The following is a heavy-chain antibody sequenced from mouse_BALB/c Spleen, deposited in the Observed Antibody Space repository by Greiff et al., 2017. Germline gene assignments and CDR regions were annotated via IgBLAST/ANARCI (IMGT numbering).Heavy chain of an antibody. V-gene: IGHV7-1*02. Sequence: EVMLVESGGGLVQPGGSLRLSCATSGFTFSDFYMEWVRQPPGKGLEWIAASRNKADDYTTEDSASVKGRFIVSRDTSQSILYLQMNDLRAKDTATDYCARDGADYGDLRGAMDYWGQGTSVTVSS. CDR3: ARDGADYGDLRGAMDY. CDR1: GFTFSDFY. CDR2: SRNKADDYTT. D-gene: IGHD2-13*01. J-gene: IGHJ4*01.